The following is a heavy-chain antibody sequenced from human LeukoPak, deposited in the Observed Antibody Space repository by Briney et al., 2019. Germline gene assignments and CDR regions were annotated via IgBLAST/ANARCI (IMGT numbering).Heavy chain of an antibody. Sequence: SETLSLTCTVSGGSISSSSYYWGWIRPPPGKGLEWIGSIYYSGSTYYNPSLKSRVTISVDTSKNQFSLKLSSVTAADTAVYYCARFVRSKLGGSYSEFDPWGQGTLVTVSS. J-gene: IGHJ5*02. D-gene: IGHD1-26*01. CDR3: ARFVRSKLGGSYSEFDP. CDR1: GGSISSSSYY. CDR2: IYYSGST. V-gene: IGHV4-39*07.